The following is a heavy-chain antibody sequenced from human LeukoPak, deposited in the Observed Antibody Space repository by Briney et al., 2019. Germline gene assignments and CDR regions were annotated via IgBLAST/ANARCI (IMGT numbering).Heavy chain of an antibody. CDR3: ARVGPGIAAEARPFDAFDI. D-gene: IGHD6-13*01. Sequence: SETLSLTCTVSRGCISSYYWSWIRQPPGKGLDGIGYIYYSWRTHYNPSLESRVTISVGTSKNQFSLKLRSVTAADTSVYYCARVGPGIAAEARPFDAFDIWGQGTMVTVSS. V-gene: IGHV4-59*01. CDR2: IYYSWRT. CDR1: RGCISSYY. J-gene: IGHJ3*02.